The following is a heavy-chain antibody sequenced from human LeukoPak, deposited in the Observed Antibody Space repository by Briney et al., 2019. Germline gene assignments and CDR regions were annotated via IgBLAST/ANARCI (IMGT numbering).Heavy chain of an antibody. D-gene: IGHD1-26*01. Sequence: GGSLRLSCAASGFTFSDYYMNWIRQAPGRGLEWVSYISSGASTIYYADSVKGRFTISRDNAKNSLYLQMNSLRAEDTAVYYCAREIRGYSYFDYWGQGTLVTVSS. CDR3: AREIRGYSYFDY. V-gene: IGHV3-11*01. J-gene: IGHJ4*02. CDR2: ISSGASTI. CDR1: GFTFSDYY.